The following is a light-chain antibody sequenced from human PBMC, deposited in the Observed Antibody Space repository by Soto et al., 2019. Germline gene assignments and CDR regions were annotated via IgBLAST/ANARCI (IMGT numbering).Light chain of an antibody. CDR2: LNSDGSH. CDR1: SGHSSSA. Sequence: QAVVTQSPSASASLGASVKLTCTLSSGHSSSAIAWHQQRPEKGPRFLMRLNSDGSHSKGGGIPDRFSGSSSGAERYLTISRLQAEDEADYYCQTWGAGIRVFGGGTKLTVL. CDR3: QTWGAGIRV. V-gene: IGLV4-69*01. J-gene: IGLJ3*02.